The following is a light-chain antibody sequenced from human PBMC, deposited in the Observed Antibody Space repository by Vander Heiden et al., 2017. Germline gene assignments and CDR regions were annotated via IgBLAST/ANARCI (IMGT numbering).Light chain of an antibody. J-gene: IGLJ2*01. CDR3: TSYAGSNNLI. CDR1: SRDVGGYSY. Sequence: QSALTQPPSASGSPGQSVTISCTGTSRDVGGYSYVSWYQHHPGKAPKLLIYEVSERPSGVPDRFSGSKSGNTASLTVSGLQAEDEADYYCTSYAGSNNLIFGGGTKLTVL. V-gene: IGLV2-8*01. CDR2: EVS.